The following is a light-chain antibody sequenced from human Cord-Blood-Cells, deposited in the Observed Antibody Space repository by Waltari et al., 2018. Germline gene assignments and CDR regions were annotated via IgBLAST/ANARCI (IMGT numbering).Light chain of an antibody. CDR3: QQYYSTPIT. J-gene: IGKJ5*01. CDR2: WAA. CDR1: QSVLYSSNNKNY. V-gene: IGKV4-1*01. Sequence: DLVMTQSPDSLAVSLGERATINCKSSQSVLYSSNNKNYLAWYQQKPGQPPKLLIYWAATRESGVPDRFSDSGSGTDFTLTISSLQAEDVAVYYCQQYYSTPITFSQGTRLEIK.